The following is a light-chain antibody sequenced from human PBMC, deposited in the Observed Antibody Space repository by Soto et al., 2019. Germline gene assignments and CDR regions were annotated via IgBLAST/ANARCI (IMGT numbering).Light chain of an antibody. CDR1: RDIADS. J-gene: IGKJ4*01. V-gene: IGKV1-33*01. Sequence: DTQMTQSPSSLSASVGDTVTITCQASRDIADSLNWYQQRAGQAPKLLIYDASNLQSGVPARFSGSGTGTSFILTISSLQTEDFETYYCKQYDDPFTFGGGTKVEIK. CDR3: KQYDDPFT. CDR2: DAS.